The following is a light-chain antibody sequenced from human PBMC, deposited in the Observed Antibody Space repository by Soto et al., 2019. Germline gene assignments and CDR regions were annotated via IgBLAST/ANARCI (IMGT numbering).Light chain of an antibody. CDR3: SSYTSSSIL. V-gene: IGLV2-14*01. CDR1: SSDVGSYNY. J-gene: IGLJ1*01. CDR2: EVR. Sequence: QSVLTQPASVSGSLGQSITISCTGTSSDVGSYNYVSWYQQHPGKAPKLMIYEVRDRPSGISSRFSGSKSGNTASLTISGLQTEDEADYYCSSYTSSSILFGTGTKVTVL.